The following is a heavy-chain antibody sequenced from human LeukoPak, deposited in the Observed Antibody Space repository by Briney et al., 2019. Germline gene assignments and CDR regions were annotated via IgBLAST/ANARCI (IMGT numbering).Heavy chain of an antibody. V-gene: IGHV3-74*01. CDR1: GFTFRSYW. CDR3: ARHNYGYDY. J-gene: IGHJ4*02. D-gene: IGHD3-10*01. CDR2: IHSDGSST. Sequence: PGGSLRLSCAASGFTFRSYWMHWVRQAPGKGLAWVSHIHSDGSSTSYADSVQGRFTISRDNAKNTLYLQMNSLRAEDTAVYYCARHNYGYDYWGQGTLVTVSS.